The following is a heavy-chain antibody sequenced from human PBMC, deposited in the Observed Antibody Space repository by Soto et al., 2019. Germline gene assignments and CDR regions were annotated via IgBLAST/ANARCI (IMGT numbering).Heavy chain of an antibody. D-gene: IGHD3-3*02. CDR2: IYYSGST. J-gene: IGHJ4*02. CDR3: ARLALGTIRTLDY. CDR1: GGSVSSGSYY. V-gene: IGHV4-61*01. Sequence: QVQLQESGPGLVKPSETLSLTCTVSGGSVSSGSYYWSWIRQPPGKGLEWIGYIYYSGSTNYNPSLKSRVTLSVDTSKNQFSLKLSSVTAADTAVYYCARLALGTIRTLDYWGQGTLVTVSS.